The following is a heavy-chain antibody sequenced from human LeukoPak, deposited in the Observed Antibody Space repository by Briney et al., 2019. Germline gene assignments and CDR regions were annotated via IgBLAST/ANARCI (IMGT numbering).Heavy chain of an antibody. V-gene: IGHV4-30-4*01. D-gene: IGHD1-26*01. Sequence: PSQTLSLTCTVSGGSIISGDYYWSWIRQPPGKGLEWIGYMYYSGSTYYNPSLRSRVTISVDTSKNQFSLKLSSVTAADTAIYYCVRRMVGAIRPFDYWGQGTLVTVSS. CDR3: VRRMVGAIRPFDY. CDR2: MYYSGST. J-gene: IGHJ4*02. CDR1: GGSIISGDYY.